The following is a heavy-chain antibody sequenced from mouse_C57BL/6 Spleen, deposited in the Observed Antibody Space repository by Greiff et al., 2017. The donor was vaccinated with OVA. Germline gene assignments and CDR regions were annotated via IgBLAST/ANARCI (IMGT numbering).Heavy chain of an antibody. Sequence: QVQLQQSGAELVRPGTSVKVSCKASGYAFTNYLIEWVQQRPGPGLAWIGVINPGSGGTNYNEKFKGKATLTADKSSSTAYMQLSSLTSEDSAVYFCARLSGGSLDYWGQGTTLTVSS. CDR1: GYAFTNYL. V-gene: IGHV1-54*01. CDR3: ARLSGGSLDY. CDR2: INPGSGGT. D-gene: IGHD1-1*01. J-gene: IGHJ2*01.